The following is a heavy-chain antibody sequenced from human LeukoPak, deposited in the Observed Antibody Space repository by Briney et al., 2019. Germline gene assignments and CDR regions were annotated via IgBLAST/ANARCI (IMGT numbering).Heavy chain of an antibody. Sequence: PSETLSFTCTVSGGSISSYSWSWIRQPPGKGLEWIGYIYYSGSTNYNPSLKSRVTISVDTSKNQFSLKLSSVTAADTAVYYCASSKQWLGRFEYWGQGTLVTVSS. CDR2: IYYSGST. D-gene: IGHD6-19*01. CDR1: GGSISSYS. CDR3: ASSKQWLGRFEY. J-gene: IGHJ4*02. V-gene: IGHV4-59*08.